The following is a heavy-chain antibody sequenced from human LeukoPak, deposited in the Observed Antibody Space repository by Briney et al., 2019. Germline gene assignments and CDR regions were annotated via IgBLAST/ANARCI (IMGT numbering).Heavy chain of an antibody. CDR3: AKDLRSKVAALDY. CDR2: INTDGSTT. CDR1: GFTFSSYW. Sequence: GGSLRLSCAASGFTFSSYWMHWVRQAPGKGLVWVSRINTDGSTTNYADSVKGRFTISRDNAKNTLYLQMNSLRAEDTAVFYCAKDLRSKVAALDYWGQGTLVTVSS. D-gene: IGHD6-19*01. V-gene: IGHV3-74*01. J-gene: IGHJ4*02.